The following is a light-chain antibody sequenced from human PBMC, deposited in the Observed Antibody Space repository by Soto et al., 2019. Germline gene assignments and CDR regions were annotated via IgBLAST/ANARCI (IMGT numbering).Light chain of an antibody. CDR3: TSYAGTYSFFYV. J-gene: IGLJ1*01. CDR1: SSDVGAYNY. CDR2: EVS. V-gene: IGLV2-8*01. Sequence: QSVLTQPPSASGSPGQSVTISCTGTSSDVGAYNYVSWYQQLPGKAPKLIIYEVSKRPSGVPDRFSGSKSGNTASLTVSGLQAEDEADYYCTSYAGTYSFFYVFGTGTKVNV.